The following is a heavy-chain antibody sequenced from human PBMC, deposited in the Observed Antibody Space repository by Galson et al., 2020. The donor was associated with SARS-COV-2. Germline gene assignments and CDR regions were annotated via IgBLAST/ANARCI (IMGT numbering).Heavy chain of an antibody. CDR2: IYPRDSDT. Sequence: HGESLKISCKVSGYRFTSYWIGWVRQMPGKGLEWIGIIYPRDSDTRYSPSFQGQVTISVDKSIDTAYLQWSSLKASDTAIYYCAIHRLATDRPTSSSDYWGQGTLITVSS. V-gene: IGHV5-51*01. CDR3: AIHRLATDRPTSSSDY. J-gene: IGHJ4*02. CDR1: GYRFTSYW. D-gene: IGHD1-1*01.